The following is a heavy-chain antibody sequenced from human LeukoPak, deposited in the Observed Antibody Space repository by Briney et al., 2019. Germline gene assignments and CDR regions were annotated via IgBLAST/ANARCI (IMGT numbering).Heavy chain of an antibody. Sequence: PSETLSLTCTVSGGSISSYYWSWIRQPPGKGLEWIGYIYYSGSTNYNPSLKSRVTISVDTSKNQFSLKLSSVTAADTAVYYCARERWEQHCFDYWGQGTLVTVSS. CDR1: GGSISSYY. D-gene: IGHD1-26*01. CDR2: IYYSGST. J-gene: IGHJ4*02. CDR3: ARERWEQHCFDY. V-gene: IGHV4-59*12.